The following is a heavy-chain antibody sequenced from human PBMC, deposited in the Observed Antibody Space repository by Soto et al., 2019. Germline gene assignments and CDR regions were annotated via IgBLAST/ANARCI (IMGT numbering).Heavy chain of an antibody. J-gene: IGHJ4*02. CDR1: GFTFSSYA. V-gene: IGHV3-30-3*01. CDR2: ISYDGSNK. Sequence: QVQLVESGGGVVQPGRSLRLSCAASGFTFSSYAMHWVRQAPGKGLEWVAVISYDGSNKYYADSVKGRFTISRDNSKNTLYLQMNSLRAEDTAVYYCARVDTAMVTPFDYWGQGTLVTLSS. D-gene: IGHD5-18*01. CDR3: ARVDTAMVTPFDY.